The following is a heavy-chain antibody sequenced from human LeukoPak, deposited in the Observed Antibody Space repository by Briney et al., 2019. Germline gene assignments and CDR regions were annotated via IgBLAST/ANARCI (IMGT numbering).Heavy chain of an antibody. CDR3: ARLACGGYERLDY. J-gene: IGHJ4*02. CDR2: INHSGST. D-gene: IGHD5-12*01. V-gene: IGHV4-34*01. Sequence: PSETLSLTCAVYGGSFSGYYWSRIRQPPGKELEWIGEINHSGSTNYNPSLKSRVTISVDTSKNQFSLKLSSVTAADTAVYYCARLACGGYERLDYWGQGTLVTVSS. CDR1: GGSFSGYY.